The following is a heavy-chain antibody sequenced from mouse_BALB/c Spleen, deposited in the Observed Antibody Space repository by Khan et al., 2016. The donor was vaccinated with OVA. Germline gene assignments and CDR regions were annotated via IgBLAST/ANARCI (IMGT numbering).Heavy chain of an antibody. CDR1: GFSLTSYG. V-gene: IGHV2-6-1*01. CDR3: ARQPYYHYNIMDY. Sequence: QVQLQQPGPRLVAPSQSLSITCTISGFSLTSYGVHLVRHPPGKGLEWLVVIWSDGSTTYNSALKSRLTISKDNSKNQVFLKMNSLQTDDTAVYFCARQPYYHYNIMDYWGQGTSVTVSS. J-gene: IGHJ4*01. D-gene: IGHD2-10*01. CDR2: IWSDGST.